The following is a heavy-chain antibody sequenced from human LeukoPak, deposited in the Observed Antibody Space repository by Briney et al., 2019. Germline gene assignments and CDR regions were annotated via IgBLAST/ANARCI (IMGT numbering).Heavy chain of an antibody. CDR1: GYTFTSYG. Sequence: ASVKVSCKASGYTFTSYGISWVRQAPGQGLEWMGMISPCGGNTSYAQKLQGRVTMTTDTSTSTAYMELRSLRFDDTAVYYCARGGLTGYYVYFDYWGQGTLVTVSS. D-gene: IGHD3-9*01. J-gene: IGHJ4*02. V-gene: IGHV1-18*01. CDR3: ARGGLTGYYVYFDY. CDR2: ISPCGGNT.